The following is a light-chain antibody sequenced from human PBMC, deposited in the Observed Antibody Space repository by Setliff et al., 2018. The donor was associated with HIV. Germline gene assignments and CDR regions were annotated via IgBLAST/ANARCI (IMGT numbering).Light chain of an antibody. CDR3: SSYTSSNTHV. J-gene: IGLJ1*01. V-gene: IGLV2-14*01. Sequence: QSALTQPASVSGSPGQSITISCTGTSSDVGGYSYVSWYQQHPGKAPKLIIYEVRNRPSGVSNRFSGSKSGNTASLTISGLQAEDEADYYCSSYTSSNTHVFGTGTKVTVL. CDR2: EVR. CDR1: SSDVGGYSY.